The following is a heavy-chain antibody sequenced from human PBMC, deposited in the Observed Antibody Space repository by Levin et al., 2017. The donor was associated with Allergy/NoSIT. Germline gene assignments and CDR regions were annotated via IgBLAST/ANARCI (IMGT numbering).Heavy chain of an antibody. Sequence: AGGSLRLSCAASGFTFSSYSMNWVRQAPGKGLEWVSSISSSSSYIYYADSVKGRFTISRDNAKNSLYLQMNSLRAEDTAVYYCARGIVGATRSFDYWGQGTLVTVSS. D-gene: IGHD1-26*01. CDR1: GFTFSSYS. CDR2: ISSSSSYI. J-gene: IGHJ4*02. CDR3: ARGIVGATRSFDY. V-gene: IGHV3-21*01.